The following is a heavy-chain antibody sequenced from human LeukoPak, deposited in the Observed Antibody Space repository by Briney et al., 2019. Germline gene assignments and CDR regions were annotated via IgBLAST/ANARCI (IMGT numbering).Heavy chain of an antibody. J-gene: IGHJ4*02. CDR1: GGSISSGSYY. Sequence: SQTLSLTCTVSGGSISSGSYYWSWIRQPAGKGLEWIGRIYTSGSTNYNPSLKSRVTISVDTSKNQFSLKLSSVTAADTAVYFCVRNGYYCLDYWGQGTLVTVSS. CDR3: VRNGYYCLDY. D-gene: IGHD3-3*01. CDR2: IYTSGST. V-gene: IGHV4-61*02.